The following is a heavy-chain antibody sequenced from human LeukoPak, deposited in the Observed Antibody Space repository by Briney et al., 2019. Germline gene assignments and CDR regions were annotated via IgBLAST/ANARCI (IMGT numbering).Heavy chain of an antibody. D-gene: IGHD4-17*01. CDR1: GGSISSGSYY. CDR3: ARDSSYGYYYYYMDV. CDR2: IYTSGST. J-gene: IGHJ6*03. Sequence: PPETLSLTCTVSGGSISSGSYYWSWIRQPAGKGLEWIGRIYTSGSTNYNPSLKSRVTISVDTSKNQFSLKLSSVTAADTAVYYCARDSSYGYYYYYMDVWGKGTTVTVSS. V-gene: IGHV4-61*02.